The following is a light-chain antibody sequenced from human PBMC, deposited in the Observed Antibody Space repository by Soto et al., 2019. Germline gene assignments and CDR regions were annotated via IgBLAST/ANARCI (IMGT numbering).Light chain of an antibody. J-gene: IGLJ3*02. Sequence: QSALTQPASVSGSPGQSITISCTGTSSDVGGYNYISWYQQNPGKAPKVMIYEVSNRPSGVSNRFSGSKSGNTASLTISGLQAEDEADYYCSSYTTSGTPVFGGGTKVTVL. CDR1: SSDVGGYNY. CDR3: SSYTTSGTPV. CDR2: EVS. V-gene: IGLV2-14*01.